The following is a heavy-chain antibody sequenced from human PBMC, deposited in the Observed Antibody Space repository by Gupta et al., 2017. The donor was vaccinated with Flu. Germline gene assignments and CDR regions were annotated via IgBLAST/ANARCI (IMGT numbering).Heavy chain of an antibody. Sequence: QVQLVESGGGVVQTGRSLRLSCAASGFTFSNYGMHWVRQAPGKGLEWVAVIWYDGSNKYYADSVKGRFTISRDNSKNTLYLQMNSLRAEDTAVYYCARGLLPPVTTTDWYLDLWGRGTLVTVSS. J-gene: IGHJ2*01. CDR3: ARGLLPPVTTTDWYLDL. V-gene: IGHV3-33*01. D-gene: IGHD4-17*01. CDR2: IWYDGSNK. CDR1: GFTFSNYG.